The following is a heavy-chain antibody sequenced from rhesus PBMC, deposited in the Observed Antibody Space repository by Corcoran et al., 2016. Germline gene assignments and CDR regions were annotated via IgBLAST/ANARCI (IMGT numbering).Heavy chain of an antibody. CDR1: GGSISSSY. CDR2: IYGSGSST. V-gene: IGHV4-169*01. J-gene: IGHJ4*01. Sequence: QLQLQESGPGLVKPSETLSVTCAVSGGSISSSYWSWIRQAPGKGLEWIGFIYGSGSSTNYNPSLNSRFTLSVDTSKTQLSLKLSSVTTADTAVYYCARSSGYSSSYTFDYWGQGVLVTVSS. CDR3: ARSSGYSSSYTFDY. D-gene: IGHD6-43*01.